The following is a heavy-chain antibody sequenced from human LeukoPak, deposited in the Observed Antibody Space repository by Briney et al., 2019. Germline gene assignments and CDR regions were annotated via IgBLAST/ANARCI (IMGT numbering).Heavy chain of an antibody. V-gene: IGHV3-23*01. D-gene: IGHD3-9*01. CDR2: ISGSGGST. Sequence: QTGGSLRLSCAASGFTFSSYSMNWVRQAPGKGLEWVSAISGSGGSTYYADSVKGRFTISRDNSKNTLYLQMNSLRAEDTAVYYCAKDPIMAYDILTGPDLTDYWGQGTLVTVSS. CDR1: GFTFSSYS. J-gene: IGHJ4*02. CDR3: AKDPIMAYDILTGPDLTDY.